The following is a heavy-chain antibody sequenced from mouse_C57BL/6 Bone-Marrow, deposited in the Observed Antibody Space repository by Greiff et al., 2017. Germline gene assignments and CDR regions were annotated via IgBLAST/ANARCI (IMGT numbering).Heavy chain of an antibody. CDR2: IHPNSGST. CDR1: GYTFTSYW. J-gene: IGHJ4*01. D-gene: IGHD2-12*01. Sequence: VQLQQLGAELVKPGASVKLSCKASGYTFTSYWMHWVKQRPGQGLEWIGMIHPNSGSTNYNEKFKSKATLTVDKSSSTAYMQLSSLTSEDSAVYYCARTRYDDAMDYWGQGTSVTVSS. V-gene: IGHV1-64*01. CDR3: ARTRYDDAMDY.